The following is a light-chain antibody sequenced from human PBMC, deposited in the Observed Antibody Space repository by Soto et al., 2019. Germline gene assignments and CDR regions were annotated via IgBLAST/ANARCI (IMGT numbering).Light chain of an antibody. V-gene: IGKV3-15*01. CDR1: QSVSSN. Sequence: EIVLTHAPAALSITPGERATLSCRASQSVSSNLAWYQQKPGQAPRLLIYGASTRATGIPARFSGSGSGTGFTLTISSLQSEDFAVYYCQQYNNWRRTFGQGTKVDIK. CDR2: GAS. CDR3: QQYNNWRRT. J-gene: IGKJ1*01.